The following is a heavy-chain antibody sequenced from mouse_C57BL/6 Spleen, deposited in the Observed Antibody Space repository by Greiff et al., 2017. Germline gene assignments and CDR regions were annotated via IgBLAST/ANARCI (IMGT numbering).Heavy chain of an antibody. V-gene: IGHV5-15*01. CDR3: ARQYGNYGSMDY. CDR1: GFTFSDYG. D-gene: IGHD2-1*01. J-gene: IGHJ4*01. Sequence: EVQLQQSGGGLVQPGGSLKLSCAASGFTFSDYGMAWVRQAPRKGPEWVAFISNLAYSIYYADTVTGRFTISRENAKNTLYLEMSSLRSEDTAMYYCARQYGNYGSMDYWGQGTSVTVSS. CDR2: ISNLAYSI.